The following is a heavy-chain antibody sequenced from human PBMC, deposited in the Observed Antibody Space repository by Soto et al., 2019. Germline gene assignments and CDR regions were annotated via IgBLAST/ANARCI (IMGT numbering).Heavy chain of an antibody. J-gene: IGHJ5*02. Sequence: SVKVSCKASVFTFGSSAVQWVRQARGQRLEWIGWIVVASGNTDYAQKFQGRLTITADESTSTAYMELSSLRSDDTAVYYCARPIQFYFDTSAQSAWFDPWGQGTLVTVSS. CDR3: ARPIQFYFDTSAQSAWFDP. V-gene: IGHV1-58*01. CDR1: VFTFGSSA. CDR2: IVVASGNT. D-gene: IGHD3-22*01.